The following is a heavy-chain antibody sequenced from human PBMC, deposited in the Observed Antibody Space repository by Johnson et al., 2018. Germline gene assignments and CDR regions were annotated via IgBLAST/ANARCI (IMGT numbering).Heavy chain of an antibody. V-gene: IGHV3-9*01. CDR3: ARDRGDNMNKYCDYGIDV. CDR2: ITWNGDTT. CDR1: GFIFGDYA. D-gene: IGHD4-17*01. J-gene: IGHJ6*02. Sequence: VQLVESGGGLVQPGRSLRLSCAASGFIFGDYAMHWVRQAPGKGLEWVSSITWNGDTTGYADSVKGRFTISRDNPKNSLYLQMNTRRTEEPAWYYWARDRGDNMNKYCDYGIDVWGQGTTVTVSS.